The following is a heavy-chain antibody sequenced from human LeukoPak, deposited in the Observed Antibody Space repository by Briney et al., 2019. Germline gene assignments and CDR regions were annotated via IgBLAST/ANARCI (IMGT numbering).Heavy chain of an antibody. J-gene: IGHJ3*02. Sequence: PSETLSLTCTVSGDSINNNNYYGGWIRQPPGKGLEWIGNIYYNGRTYYSPSLKSRGTISVDTSNNQFSLKLSSVTAADTAVYYCARITDRTIFGEIMHGFDIWGQGTPVTVSS. CDR2: IYYNGRT. V-gene: IGHV4-39*01. CDR3: ARITDRTIFGEIMHGFDI. CDR1: GDSINNNNYY. D-gene: IGHD3-3*01.